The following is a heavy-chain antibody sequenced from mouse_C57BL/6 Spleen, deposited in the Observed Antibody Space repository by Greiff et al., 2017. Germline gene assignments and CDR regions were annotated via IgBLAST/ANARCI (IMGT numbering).Heavy chain of an antibody. CDR1: GYTFTDYE. J-gene: IGHJ4*01. CDR3: TREGRDYGNLYAMEY. D-gene: IGHD2-1*01. V-gene: IGHV1-15*01. CDR2: IDPETGGT. Sequence: QVQLQQSGAELVRPGASVTLSCKASGYTFTDYEMHWVKQTPVHGLEWIGAIDPETGGTAYNQKFKGKAMLTADKSSSTAYMELRSLTSEDSAVDYCTREGRDYGNLYAMEYWGQGTSVTVSS.